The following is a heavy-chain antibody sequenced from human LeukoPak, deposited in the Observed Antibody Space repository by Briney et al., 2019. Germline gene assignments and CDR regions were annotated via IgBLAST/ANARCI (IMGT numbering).Heavy chain of an antibody. J-gene: IGHJ4*02. CDR1: GFTFSSSA. D-gene: IGHD2-15*01. Sequence: GGSLRLSCAASGFTFSSSAMSWVRQAPGKGLEWVSDISNNGGYTYYADSVQGRFTISRDNSKSTLCLQMNSLRAEDTAVYYCAKQLGYCSDGSCYFPYWGQGTLVTVSS. CDR3: AKQLGYCSDGSCYFPY. V-gene: IGHV3-23*01. CDR2: ISNNGGYT.